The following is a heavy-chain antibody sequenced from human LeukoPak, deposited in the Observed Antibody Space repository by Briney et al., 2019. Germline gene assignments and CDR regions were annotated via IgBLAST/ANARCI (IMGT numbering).Heavy chain of an antibody. D-gene: IGHD6-13*01. V-gene: IGHV3-11*06. CDR3: ARVGLTAAAGTYDY. CDR1: GFTFSDYY. Sequence: SGGSLRLSCAASGFTFSDYYMTWIRQAPGKGLEWLSYISGTSSPTNYAEPVKGRFTISRDNAENSLYLQMNSLRAEDTAVYYCARVGLTAAAGTYDYWGQGTLVTVSS. J-gene: IGHJ4*02. CDR2: ISGTSSPT.